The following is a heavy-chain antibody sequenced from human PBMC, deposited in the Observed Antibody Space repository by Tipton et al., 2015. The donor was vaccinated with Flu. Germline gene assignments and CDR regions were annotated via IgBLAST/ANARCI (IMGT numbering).Heavy chain of an antibody. CDR1: GFTFSSCG. Sequence: SLRLSCAASGFTFSSCGMHWVRQAPGKGLEWVAVISYDGSNEYYADSVKGRFTISRDNSKNTLYLQMNSLRTEDTAVYYCAKDDSSGYYYYSVFDIWGQGTMVTVSS. J-gene: IGHJ3*02. V-gene: IGHV3-30*18. CDR2: ISYDGSNE. D-gene: IGHD3-22*01. CDR3: AKDDSSGYYYYSVFDI.